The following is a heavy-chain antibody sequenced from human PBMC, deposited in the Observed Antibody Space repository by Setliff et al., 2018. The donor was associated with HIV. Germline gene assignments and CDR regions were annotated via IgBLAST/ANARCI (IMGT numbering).Heavy chain of an antibody. CDR2: IYTSGST. J-gene: IGHJ6*03. CDR1: GGSISSGNFY. V-gene: IGHV4-61*09. CDR3: ARLPRGPDRSYYMDV. Sequence: PSETLSLTCTVSGGSISSGNFYWSWIRQPAGEGLEWIGHIYTSGSTNYNPSLKSRVTISVDTSKNQFSLKLSSVTAADTAVYYCARLPRGPDRSYYMDVWGKGTTVTVSS.